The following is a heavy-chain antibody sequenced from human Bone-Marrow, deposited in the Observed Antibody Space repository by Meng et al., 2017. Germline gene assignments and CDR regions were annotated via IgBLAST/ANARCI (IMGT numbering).Heavy chain of an antibody. CDR3: ARDRQGLVRYYDILTGNNWFDP. V-gene: IGHV4-4*02. CDR2: IYHSGRT. D-gene: IGHD3-9*01. CDR1: GGSISSSNW. Sequence: SETLSPTFAVSGGSISSSNWWSWVRQPPGKGLEWIGEIYHSGRTNYNPSLKTRVTISVDKSKNQFSLKLSSVTAADPAVYYCARDRQGLVRYYDILTGNNWFDPWGQGTLVTVSS. J-gene: IGHJ5*02.